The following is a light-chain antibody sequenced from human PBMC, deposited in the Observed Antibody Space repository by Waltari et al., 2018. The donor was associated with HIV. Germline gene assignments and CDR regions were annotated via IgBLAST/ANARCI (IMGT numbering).Light chain of an antibody. CDR1: QNIGTS. Sequence: DIRLTQTPSTLSAAVRDTVPITCRASQNIGTSLAWYQQRPGKAPPLLIYQASTLQNGVSSRFSGSGSGTEFTLTITSLQRDDFASYFCQQYETYYTFGQGSRLE. CDR2: QAS. V-gene: IGKV1-5*03. CDR3: QQYETYYT. J-gene: IGKJ2*01.